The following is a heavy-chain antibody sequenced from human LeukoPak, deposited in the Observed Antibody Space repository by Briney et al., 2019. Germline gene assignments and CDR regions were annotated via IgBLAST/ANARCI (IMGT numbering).Heavy chain of an antibody. CDR2: ISGSGGST. Sequence: GGSLRLSCAASGFTFSSYAMSWVRQAPGKGLEWVSAISGSGGSTYYADSVKGRFTISRDNSKNTLYLQMNSLRAEDTAVYYCAKGRCRDGYNYLSFDYWGQGTLVTVSS. V-gene: IGHV3-23*01. CDR1: GFTFSSYA. D-gene: IGHD5-24*01. J-gene: IGHJ4*02. CDR3: AKGRCRDGYNYLSFDY.